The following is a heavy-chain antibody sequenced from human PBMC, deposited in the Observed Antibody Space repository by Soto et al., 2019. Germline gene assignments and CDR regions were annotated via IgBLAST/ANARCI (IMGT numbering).Heavy chain of an antibody. V-gene: IGHV1-69*17. CDR3: ARESLGAKGADH. D-gene: IGHD3-16*01. Sequence: QVQLVQSGAEVKRPGSSVKVSCESSGDTFNSYVISWVRQAPGQGLEWMGGIIPIIGVTHYAQKFQGKVTISALSATGTAYMELTNLGVEDTALYYCARESLGAKGADHWGQGTLVIVSA. CDR1: GDTFNSYV. J-gene: IGHJ4*02. CDR2: IIPIIGVT.